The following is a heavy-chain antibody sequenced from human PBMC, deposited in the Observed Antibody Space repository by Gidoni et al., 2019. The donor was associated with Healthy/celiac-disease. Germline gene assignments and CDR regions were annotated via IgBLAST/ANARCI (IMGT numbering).Heavy chain of an antibody. CDR3: TTDNGRELGRLRWFDP. Sequence: EVQLVESGGGLVKPGGSLRLSCAASGFTFSNAWLSWVRQAPGKGLEWVGRIKSKTDGGTTDYAAPVKGRFTISRDDSKNTLYLQMNSLKTEDTAVYYCTTDNGRELGRLRWFDPWGQGTLVTVSS. J-gene: IGHJ5*02. V-gene: IGHV3-15*01. CDR1: GFTFSNAW. CDR2: IKSKTDGGTT. D-gene: IGHD1-26*01.